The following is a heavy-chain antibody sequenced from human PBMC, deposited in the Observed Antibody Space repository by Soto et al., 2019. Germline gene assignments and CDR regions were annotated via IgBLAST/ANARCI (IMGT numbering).Heavy chain of an antibody. CDR2: IYYSGST. J-gene: IGHJ5*02. V-gene: IGHV4-59*01. D-gene: IGHD6-13*01. CDR3: ARVSSSWYFFDD. CDR1: GGSISSYY. Sequence: SETLSLTCTVSGGSISSYYWSWIRQPPGKGLEWIGYIYYSGSTNYNPSLKSRVTISVDTSKNQFSLKLSSVTAADTAVYYCARVSSSWYFFDDWGQGTLVTVSS.